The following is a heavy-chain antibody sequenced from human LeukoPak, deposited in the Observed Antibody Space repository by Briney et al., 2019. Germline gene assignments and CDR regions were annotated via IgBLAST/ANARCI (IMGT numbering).Heavy chain of an antibody. Sequence: SAKVSCKASGGTFSSYAISWVRQAPGQGLEWMGRIIPIFGIANHAQKFQGRVTITADKSTSTAYMELSSLRSEDTAVYYCARDLKEGGFLEWLLSPSYYYGMDVWGQGTTVTVSS. CDR2: IIPIFGIA. J-gene: IGHJ6*02. V-gene: IGHV1-69*04. D-gene: IGHD3-3*01. CDR3: ARDLKEGGFLEWLLSPSYYYGMDV. CDR1: GGTFSSYA.